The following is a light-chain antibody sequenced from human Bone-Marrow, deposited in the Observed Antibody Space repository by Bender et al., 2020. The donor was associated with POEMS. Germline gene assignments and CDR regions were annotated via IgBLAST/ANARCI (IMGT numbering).Light chain of an antibody. Sequence: QSALTQPASVSGSPGQSITISCTGTSSDVGAYNYVSWYQQHPGKAPKLMIYDVTTRASGVSNRFSGSKSGNTASLTISGLQAEDEANYYCSSYTSTTTLAFGGGTKLTVL. CDR1: SSDVGAYNY. V-gene: IGLV2-14*03. CDR3: SSYTSTTTLA. J-gene: IGLJ2*01. CDR2: DVT.